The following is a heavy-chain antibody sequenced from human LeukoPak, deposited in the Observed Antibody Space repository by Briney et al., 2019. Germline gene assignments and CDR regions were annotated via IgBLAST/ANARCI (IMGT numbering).Heavy chain of an antibody. CDR3: VRVSGTEYYYYMDV. J-gene: IGHJ6*03. CDR1: GASISNEY. D-gene: IGHD1-20*01. CDR2: IYNIGST. Sequence: SETLSLTCSVSGASISNEYWSWMRQPPGKGLEWIGYIYNIGSTKYTPSLKSRVTISRDTSRNQFSLELRSVTAADTAVYYCVRVSGTEYYYYMDVWGKGTTVTVSS. V-gene: IGHV4-59*01.